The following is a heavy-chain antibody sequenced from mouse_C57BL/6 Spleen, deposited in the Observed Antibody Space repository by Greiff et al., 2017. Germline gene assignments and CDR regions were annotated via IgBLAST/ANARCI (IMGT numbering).Heavy chain of an antibody. Sequence: EVQGVESGGGLVKPGGSLKLSCAASGFTFSDYGMHWVRQAPEKGLEWVAYISSGSSTIYYADTVKGRFTISRDNAKNTLFLQMTSLRSEDTAMYYCARTGYGSSPPWFAYWGQGTLVTVSA. J-gene: IGHJ3*01. CDR3: ARTGYGSSPPWFAY. CDR1: GFTFSDYG. CDR2: ISSGSSTI. D-gene: IGHD1-1*01. V-gene: IGHV5-17*01.